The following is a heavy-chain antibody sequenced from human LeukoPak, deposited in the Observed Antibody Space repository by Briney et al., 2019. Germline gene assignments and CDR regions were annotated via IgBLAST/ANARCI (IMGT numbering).Heavy chain of an antibody. D-gene: IGHD7-27*01. Sequence: SETLSLTCTVSGSSISSYYWSWIRQPAGKGLEWIGRIYTSGSTNYNPSLKSRVTMSVDTSKNQFSLKLSSVTAADTAVYYCATNRVALYYYMDVWGKGTTVTVSS. CDR3: ATNRVALYYYMDV. CDR1: GSSISSYY. CDR2: IYTSGST. J-gene: IGHJ6*03. V-gene: IGHV4-4*07.